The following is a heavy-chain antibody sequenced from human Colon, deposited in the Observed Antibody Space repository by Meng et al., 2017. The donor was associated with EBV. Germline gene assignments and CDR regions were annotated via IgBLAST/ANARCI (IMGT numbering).Heavy chain of an antibody. V-gene: IGHV7-4-1*02. D-gene: IGHD5-24*01. CDR1: GYRFSGYA. CDR3: ARGESVDGYTEDFDY. J-gene: IGHJ4*02. Sequence: QVQLVHSGSELKMTWASVKVSCQGSGYRFSGYAINWMRQAPGQGLEWMGAINTNTGNPTYAQGFTGRFVFSLDTSVRAAYLEIRSLKSEDSAVYYCARGESVDGYTEDFDYWGQGTLGTVSS. CDR2: INTNTGNP.